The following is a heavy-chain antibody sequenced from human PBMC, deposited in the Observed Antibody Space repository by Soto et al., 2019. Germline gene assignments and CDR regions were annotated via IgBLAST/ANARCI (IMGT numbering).Heavy chain of an antibody. J-gene: IGHJ5*02. CDR1: NGSIDNTVFF. V-gene: IGHV4-31*03. CDR3: ARHLSGDYPNANWFDP. D-gene: IGHD4-17*01. CDR2: ISYSGKT. Sequence: QVQLQELGPGLVRPSQTLSLTCTVSNGSIDNTVFFWNWIRQHPGRGLEWIGYISYSGKTFYNPSLQSRVSMSLDTSTNQFSLKLSSVTAADTAVYFCARHLSGDYPNANWFDPWGQGTLVTVSS.